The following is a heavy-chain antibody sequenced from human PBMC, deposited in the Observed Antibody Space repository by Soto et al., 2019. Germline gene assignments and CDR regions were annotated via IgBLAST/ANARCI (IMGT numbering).Heavy chain of an antibody. J-gene: IGHJ4*02. D-gene: IGHD2-15*01. CDR3: AIDLWWYTH. V-gene: IGHV3-23*01. CDR2: MSGGGSGA. Sequence: EVQLLESGGGLLQPGGSLRLSCTASGFTFSDHAMTWVRQAPGKGLEWLPGMSGGGSGAYYADSVKGRFTVSRANSNNTLFLQMESLRVEDTAVYYCAIDLWWYTHWGQGTLVTVSS. CDR1: GFTFSDHA.